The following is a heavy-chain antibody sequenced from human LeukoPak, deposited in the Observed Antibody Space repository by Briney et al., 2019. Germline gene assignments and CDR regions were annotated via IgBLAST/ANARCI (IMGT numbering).Heavy chain of an antibody. CDR2: ISSSSGYI. CDR3: ARGSRPGIGVAGTIFAPSDYYGMDV. V-gene: IGHV3-21*01. J-gene: IGHJ6*02. D-gene: IGHD6-19*01. CDR1: GFTFSSYS. Sequence: GGSLRLSCAASGFTFSSYSMNWVRQAPGKGLEWVSSISSSSGYIYYADSVKGRFTISRDDAKNSMYLQMNSLRAEDTAVYYCARGSRPGIGVAGTIFAPSDYYGMDVWGQGTTVTVSS.